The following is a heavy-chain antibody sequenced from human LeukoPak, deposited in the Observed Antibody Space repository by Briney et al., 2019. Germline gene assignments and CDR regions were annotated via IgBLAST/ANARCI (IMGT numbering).Heavy chain of an antibody. CDR3: ARVNGSSGWLPVGSYNY. D-gene: IGHD6-19*01. CDR1: GYAFTGYY. CDR2: INPNSGGT. V-gene: IGHV1-2*06. Sequence: WASVKVSCKASGYAFTGYYMHWVRQAPGQGLEWMGRINPNSGGTNYAQKFQGRVPMTRDTSISTAYLELSRLRSDDAAVYYCARVNGSSGWLPVGSYNYWGQGTLVTVSS. J-gene: IGHJ4*02.